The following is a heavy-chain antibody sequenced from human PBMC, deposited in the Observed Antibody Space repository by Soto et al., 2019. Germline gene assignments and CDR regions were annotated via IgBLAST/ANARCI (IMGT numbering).Heavy chain of an antibody. D-gene: IGHD6-13*01. J-gene: IGHJ5*02. CDR3: AKDAVAGTAERFDA. CDR2: ISGSDGRT. CDR1: GFSFSTYA. Sequence: EVQLLESGGGLAQPGGSLRLSCAASGFSFSTYAMSWVRQAPGKGLEWVSAISGSDGRTYSADFVQGRFSISRDNAKNMLYLQMHSLRVADTAVYDCAKDAVAGTAERFDAWGQGTLVTVSS. V-gene: IGHV3-23*01.